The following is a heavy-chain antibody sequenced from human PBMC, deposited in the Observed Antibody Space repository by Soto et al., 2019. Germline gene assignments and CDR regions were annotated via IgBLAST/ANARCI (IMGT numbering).Heavy chain of an antibody. D-gene: IGHD3-10*01. J-gene: IGHJ4*02. CDR1: GGSISSTSYY. CDR2: IYHSGTT. V-gene: IGHV4-39*01. Sequence: QLQLQESGPGLVKPSETLSLTCTVSGGSISSTSYYWGWIRQPPGKGLEWIGNIYHSGTTYYNPSLTSRVPISVDTSKNQFSLKLTSVTAADTAVYYCARHDYDSGSYVRYWGQGTLVTVSS. CDR3: ARHDYDSGSYVRY.